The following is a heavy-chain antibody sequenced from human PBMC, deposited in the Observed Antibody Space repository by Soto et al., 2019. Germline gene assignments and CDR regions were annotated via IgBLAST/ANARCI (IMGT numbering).Heavy chain of an antibody. CDR1: GFTFSSYA. V-gene: IGHV3-23*01. Sequence: EVQLLESGGGLQRGGGSLSLSCAASGFTFSSYAMKWVRQAPGKGLEWVAVIHGSGGNTYYADSVKGRFTTSRDNSENTVYLQMSSLRAGDTAVYYCARGKDRDTVTTFDYWGQGTLVTVSS. CDR2: IHGSGGNT. D-gene: IGHD4-17*01. CDR3: ARGKDRDTVTTFDY. J-gene: IGHJ4*02.